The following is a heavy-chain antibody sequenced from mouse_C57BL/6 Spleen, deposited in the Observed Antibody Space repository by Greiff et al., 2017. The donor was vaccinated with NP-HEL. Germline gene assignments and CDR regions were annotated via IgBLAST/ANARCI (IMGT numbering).Heavy chain of an antibody. CDR3: ARDGSSSGYFDY. CDR1: GFTFSRYA. J-gene: IGHJ2*01. CDR2: ISSGGDYI. Sequence: EVQLVESGEGLVKPGGSLKLSCAASGFTFSRYAMSWVRQTPEKRLEWVAYISSGGDYIYYADTVKGRFTISRDNARNPLYLQMCGLRSEDTAMYYCARDGSSSGYFDYWGQGTTRTVSS. V-gene: IGHV5S21*01. D-gene: IGHD1-1*01.